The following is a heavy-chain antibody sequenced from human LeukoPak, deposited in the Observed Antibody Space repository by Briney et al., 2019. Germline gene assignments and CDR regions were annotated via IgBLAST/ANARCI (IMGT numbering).Heavy chain of an antibody. J-gene: IGHJ6*02. CDR2: INHSGST. CDR3: ARVVRGYYYDSSGYPPQKYGMDV. Sequence: SETLSLTCAVYGGSFSGYYWSWSRQPPGKGLEWIGEINHSGSTNYNPSLKSRVTISVDTSKNQFSLKLSSVTAADTAVYYCARVVRGYYYDSSGYPPQKYGMDVWGQGTTVTVSS. D-gene: IGHD3-22*01. CDR1: GGSFSGYY. V-gene: IGHV4-34*01.